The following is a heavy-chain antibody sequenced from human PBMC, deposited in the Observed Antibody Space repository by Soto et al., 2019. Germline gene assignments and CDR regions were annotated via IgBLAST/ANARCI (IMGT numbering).Heavy chain of an antibody. CDR2: ISGSGGST. CDR3: AKDTDYYGSGSYFGRSEPFDY. J-gene: IGHJ4*02. Sequence: GGSLRLSCAASGFTFSSYAMSWVRQAPGKGLEWVSAISGSGGSTYYADSVKGRFTISRDNSKNTLYLQMNSLRAEDTAVYYCAKDTDYYGSGSYFGRSEPFDYWGQGTLVTVSS. V-gene: IGHV3-23*01. D-gene: IGHD3-10*01. CDR1: GFTFSSYA.